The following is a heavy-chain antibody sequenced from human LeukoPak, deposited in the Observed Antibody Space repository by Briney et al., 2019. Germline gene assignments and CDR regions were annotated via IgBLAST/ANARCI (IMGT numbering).Heavy chain of an antibody. J-gene: IGHJ4*02. Sequence: PGGSLLLSCCASGFAFISNALSWGRRDPGKGLEGGSAIIGSGGSTYYADSVKGRFTISRDNSKNQFSLQMNSLRAEDTAVYYCAKAQDLDDYVWGSYPFDYWGQGTWSPSPQ. V-gene: IGHV3-23*01. CDR3: AKAQDLDDYVWGSYPFDY. CDR2: IIGSGGST. CDR1: GFAFISNA. D-gene: IGHD3-16*01.